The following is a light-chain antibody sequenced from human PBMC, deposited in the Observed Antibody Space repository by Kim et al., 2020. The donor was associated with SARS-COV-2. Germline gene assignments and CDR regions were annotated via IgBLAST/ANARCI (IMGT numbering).Light chain of an antibody. CDR2: AAS. CDR1: QCISNY. V-gene: IGKV1-27*01. CDR3: KKYNSGRWT. Sequence: DIQMTQSPSSLSASVGDRVTITCRASQCISNYLAWYQQKPGKVPKLLIYAASTLQSGVPSRFSGSGSGTDFTLTISSLQREDVATLYCKKYNSGRWTFGQGTKVDIK. J-gene: IGKJ1*01.